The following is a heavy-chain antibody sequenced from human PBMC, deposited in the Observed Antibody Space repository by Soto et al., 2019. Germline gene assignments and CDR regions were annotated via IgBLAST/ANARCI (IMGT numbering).Heavy chain of an antibody. Sequence: QVQLLQSGAEVKKPGASVKVSCKVSGHTLTELSMPWVRQAPGRGLEWMGGFDPEDGETIFAQKFQGRVTMTEDTSTDSTYMELTSLRSADTAVYYCAAGGTRWLHSPFDYWGQGTLVTISS. CDR3: AAGGTRWLHSPFDY. D-gene: IGHD1-1*01. CDR1: GHTLTELS. CDR2: FDPEDGET. V-gene: IGHV1-24*01. J-gene: IGHJ4*02.